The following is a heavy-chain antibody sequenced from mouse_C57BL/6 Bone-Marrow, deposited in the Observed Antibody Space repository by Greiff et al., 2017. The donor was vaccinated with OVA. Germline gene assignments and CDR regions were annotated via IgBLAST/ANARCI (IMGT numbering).Heavy chain of an antibody. CDR1: GFTFSSYG. CDR3: ARHDGYYSYWYFDV. CDR2: ISSGGSYT. V-gene: IGHV5-6*02. J-gene: IGHJ1*03. Sequence: DVKLVESGGDLVKPGGSLKLSCAASGFTFSSYGMSWVRQTPDKRLEWVATISSGGSYTYYPDSVKGRFTFSRDNDKNTLYLQMSSLKSEDTAMYYCARHDGYYSYWYFDVWGTGTTVTVSS. D-gene: IGHD2-3*01.